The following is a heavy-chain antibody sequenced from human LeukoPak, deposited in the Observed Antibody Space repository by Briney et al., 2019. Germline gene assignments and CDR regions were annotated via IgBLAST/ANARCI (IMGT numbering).Heavy chain of an antibody. CDR1: GGSISSGGYY. Sequence: SETLSLTCTVSGGSISSGGYYWSWIRQHPGKGLEWIGSINDSGSTYYNPSLKSRVTISVDTSKNQFSLKLSSVTAADTAVYYCARVSDSSGYGDYWGQGTLVTVSS. CDR2: INDSGST. J-gene: IGHJ4*02. V-gene: IGHV4-31*03. D-gene: IGHD3-22*01. CDR3: ARVSDSSGYGDY.